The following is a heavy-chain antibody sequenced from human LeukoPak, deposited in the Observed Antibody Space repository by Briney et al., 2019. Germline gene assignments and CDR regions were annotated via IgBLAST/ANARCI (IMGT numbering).Heavy chain of an antibody. J-gene: IGHJ4*02. V-gene: IGHV3-7*01. CDR1: GSTLSGYW. CDR3: ARDKGIAALHTVGHFDN. D-gene: IGHD6-13*01. CDR2: INLDGGAT. Sequence: GGSLRLSCAVSGSTLSGYWMAWVRQVPGKEPEWVANINLDGGATYYVDSVKGRFTIYRDKATNSLFLQMNSLRAEDTAMYYCARDKGIAALHTVGHFDNWGQGTLVTVSS.